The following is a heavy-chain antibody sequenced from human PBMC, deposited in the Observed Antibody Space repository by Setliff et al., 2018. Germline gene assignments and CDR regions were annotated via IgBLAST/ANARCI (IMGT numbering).Heavy chain of an antibody. CDR1: GFTFSSYN. J-gene: IGHJ4*02. D-gene: IGHD3-3*01. CDR2: ISSSGSTI. CDR3: ARVGIFGGGYFDF. V-gene: IGHV3-48*01. Sequence: GGSLRLSCAASGFTFSSYNMNWVRQAPGKGLEWVSYISSSGSTIYYADSVKGRFTISRDNAKNSLYLQMNSLRAEDTAVYYCARVGIFGGGYFDFWGQGTLVTVSS.